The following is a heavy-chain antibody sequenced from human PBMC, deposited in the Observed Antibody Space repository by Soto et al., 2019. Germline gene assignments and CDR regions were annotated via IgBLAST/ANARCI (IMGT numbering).Heavy chain of an antibody. CDR2: ISGSGGST. CDR1: GFTFSSYA. V-gene: IGHV3-23*01. CDR3: ARDCGQGYGMDV. Sequence: EVQLLESGGGLVQPGGSLRLSCAASGFTFSSYAMSWVRQAPGKGLEWVSAISGSGGSTYYADSVKGRFTISRDNAKNSLYLQMNSLRDEDTAMYYCARDCGQGYGMDVWGQGTTVTVSS. J-gene: IGHJ6*02. D-gene: IGHD2-21*01.